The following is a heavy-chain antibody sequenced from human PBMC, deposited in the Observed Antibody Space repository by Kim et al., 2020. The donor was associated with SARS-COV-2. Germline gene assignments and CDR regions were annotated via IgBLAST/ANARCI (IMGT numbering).Heavy chain of an antibody. J-gene: IGHJ1*01. CDR1: GVTISSYY. V-gene: IGHV4-59*01. Sequence: SETLSLTCTVSGVTISSYYRSWIRQAPGKGLEWVGYIYKSGSTNYNPSLKGRVIISVDTSNNQFSLKLSSVTAADTAVYYCPRDGLARELLTYWGQGTPV. CDR3: PRDGLARELLTY. D-gene: IGHD1-26*01. CDR2: IYKSGST.